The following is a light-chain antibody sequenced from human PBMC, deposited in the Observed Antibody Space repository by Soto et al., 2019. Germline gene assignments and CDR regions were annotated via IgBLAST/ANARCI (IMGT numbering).Light chain of an antibody. CDR3: QQDGSFPVT. CDR2: GAS. CDR1: QSVKNNY. J-gene: IGKJ4*01. V-gene: IGKV3-20*01. Sequence: EIVLTQSPGTVSLSPGERATLSCRASQSVKNNYLAWYQQKPGQAPRLLISGASSRATDIPDRFSGSGSGTDFTLTIIRLEPEDFAVYYCQQDGSFPVTFGGGTKVEIK.